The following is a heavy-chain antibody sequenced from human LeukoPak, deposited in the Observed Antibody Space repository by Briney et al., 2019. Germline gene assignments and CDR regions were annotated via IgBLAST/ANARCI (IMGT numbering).Heavy chain of an antibody. V-gene: IGHV3-30*18. J-gene: IGHJ4*02. CDR3: AKERGRNSFDY. CDR1: GFTFSSYG. CDR2: ISYDGSNK. D-gene: IGHD3-16*01. Sequence: GRSLRLSCAASGFTFSSYGMHWVRQAPGKGLEWVAVISYDGSNKYYADSVKGRFTISRDNSKNTLYLQMNSLRAEDTAVYYCAKERGRNSFDYWGQGTLVTVSP.